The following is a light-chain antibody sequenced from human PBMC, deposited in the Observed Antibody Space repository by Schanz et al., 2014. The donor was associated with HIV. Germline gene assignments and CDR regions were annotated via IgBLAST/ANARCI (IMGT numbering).Light chain of an antibody. V-gene: IGKV1-5*03. CDR2: EAS. Sequence: DTQMTQSPSTLSASVGDRVSITCRSSQSINSGLAWYQQKPGKAPNLLIYEASTLETGVPSRFSGSRSGTEFTLTISSLQPDDFATYYCQQYDSSSWTFGLGTKVETK. J-gene: IGKJ1*01. CDR1: QSINSG. CDR3: QQYDSSSWT.